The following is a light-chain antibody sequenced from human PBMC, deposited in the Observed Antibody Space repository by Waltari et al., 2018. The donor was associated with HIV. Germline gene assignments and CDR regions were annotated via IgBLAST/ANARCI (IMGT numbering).Light chain of an antibody. Sequence: PGERATLSCRASQSVSSNYLAWYQHKPGQAPRLLIYGASSRATDIPDRFSGSGSGTDFTLTISRLEPEDSAVYCCQQYGTSPYTFGLGTKLEI. V-gene: IGKV3-20*01. CDR2: GAS. CDR1: QSVSSNY. J-gene: IGKJ2*01. CDR3: QQYGTSPYT.